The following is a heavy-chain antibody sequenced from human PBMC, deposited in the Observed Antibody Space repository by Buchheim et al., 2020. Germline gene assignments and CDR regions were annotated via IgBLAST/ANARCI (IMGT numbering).Heavy chain of an antibody. D-gene: IGHD6-13*01. J-gene: IGHJ4*02. CDR3: AKTGAQGYLEY. Sequence: QVQLQESGPGLVKPSGTLSLICSVSGASISSRNWWTWVRQSPGKGLEWIGEIYQSGTTNYNPSLKSRVTISMEKSKNPFSLKVNSVTAADTAVFYCAKTGAQGYLEYWGQG. CDR2: IYQSGTT. V-gene: IGHV4-4*02. CDR1: GASISSRNW.